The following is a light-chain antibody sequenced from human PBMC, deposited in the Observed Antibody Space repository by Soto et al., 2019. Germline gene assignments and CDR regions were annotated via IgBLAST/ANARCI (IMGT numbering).Light chain of an antibody. CDR3: QQSFTTPRT. Sequence: DIQMTQSPSSLSASVGDRVTITCRASRSISSYLNWYQQKPGKAPKLLIYAASSLQRGVTSRFRGRASGTEFTLTINSRQPEDLATYYCQQSFTTPRTFGQGTKVEIK. CDR1: RSISSY. J-gene: IGKJ1*01. V-gene: IGKV1-39*01. CDR2: AAS.